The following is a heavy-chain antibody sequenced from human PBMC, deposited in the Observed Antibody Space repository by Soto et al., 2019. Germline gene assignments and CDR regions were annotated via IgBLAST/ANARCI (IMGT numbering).Heavy chain of an antibody. CDR3: TRDASRDSSARGWFDP. V-gene: IGHV3-21*01. J-gene: IGHJ5*02. CDR2: ISSNSAYI. Sequence: XGSLRHSCAASGFTFRSFTMNWVRQAPGKGLEWVSTISSNSAYIYYTDALRGRFTISRDNAKNSLHLQMNSLRAEDTAVYYCTRDASRDSSARGWFDPWGPGTLVTVSS. CDR1: GFTFRSFT. D-gene: IGHD6-13*01.